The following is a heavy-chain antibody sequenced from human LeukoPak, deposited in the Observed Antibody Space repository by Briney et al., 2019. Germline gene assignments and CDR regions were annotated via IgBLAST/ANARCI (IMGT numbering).Heavy chain of an antibody. V-gene: IGHV3-48*02. J-gene: IGHJ5*02. Sequence: GGSLRLSCAASGFTFSSYSMNWVRQAPGKGLEWLSYISSSSSTIYYADSVKGRFTISRDSAKKSLHLQMNSLRDEDTAEYYCARDWGVRWFDPWGQGTLVTVSS. D-gene: IGHD3-10*01. CDR1: GFTFSSYS. CDR2: ISSSSSTI. CDR3: ARDWGVRWFDP.